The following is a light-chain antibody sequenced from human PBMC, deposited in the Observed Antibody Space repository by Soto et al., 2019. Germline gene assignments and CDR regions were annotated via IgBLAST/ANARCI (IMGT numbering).Light chain of an antibody. Sequence: DIQMTQSPSTLSAYVGDRVTITCRASQSISSWLAWYQQKPGKAPKLLIYKASSLESGVPSRFSGSGSGTEFTLTISSLQPDDFATYYCQQYQSYSPWTFGQGTKV. CDR2: KAS. V-gene: IGKV1-5*03. CDR3: QQYQSYSPWT. J-gene: IGKJ1*01. CDR1: QSISSW.